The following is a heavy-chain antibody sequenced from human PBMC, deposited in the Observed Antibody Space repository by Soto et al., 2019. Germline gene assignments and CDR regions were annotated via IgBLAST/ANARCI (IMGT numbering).Heavy chain of an antibody. Sequence: QLQLQESGPGLVKPSETLSLTCTVSGGSISSSSYYWGWIRQPPGKGLEWIGSIYYSGSTSYNPSLRCRVTISVDTSKNKFSLKRSSVTAADTAVYYCASPKIAFYNWFDPWGQGTLVTVSS. V-gene: IGHV4-39*01. CDR3: ASPKIAFYNWFDP. J-gene: IGHJ5*02. CDR1: GGSISSSSYY. D-gene: IGHD3-3*02. CDR2: IYYSGST.